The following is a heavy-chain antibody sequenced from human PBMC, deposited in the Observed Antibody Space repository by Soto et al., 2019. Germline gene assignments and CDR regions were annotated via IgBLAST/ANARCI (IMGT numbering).Heavy chain of an antibody. CDR1: GGSISSGGYS. CDR2: IYHSGST. V-gene: IGHV4-30-2*01. J-gene: IGHJ4*02. Sequence: QLQLQESGSGLVKPSQTLSLTCAVSGGSISSGGYSWSWIRQPPGKGLEWIGYIYHSGSTYYNPSLKSRVTISVDRSKNPFSLKLSSVTAADTAVYYCANSHAGAHITAAVHWGQGTLVTVSS. D-gene: IGHD6-13*01. CDR3: ANSHAGAHITAAVH.